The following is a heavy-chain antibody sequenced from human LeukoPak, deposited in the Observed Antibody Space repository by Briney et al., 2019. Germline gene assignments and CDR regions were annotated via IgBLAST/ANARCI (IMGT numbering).Heavy chain of an antibody. CDR1: GFTFSSYG. CDR3: AVPPISIAVGAFDI. Sequence: PGRSLRLSCAASGFTFSSYGMHWVRQAPGKGLEWVAVISYDGSNKYYADSVKGRFTISRDNSKNTLYLQMNSLRAEDTAVYYCAVPPISIAVGAFDIWGQGTMVTVSS. CDR2: ISYDGSNK. V-gene: IGHV3-30*03. J-gene: IGHJ3*02. D-gene: IGHD6-19*01.